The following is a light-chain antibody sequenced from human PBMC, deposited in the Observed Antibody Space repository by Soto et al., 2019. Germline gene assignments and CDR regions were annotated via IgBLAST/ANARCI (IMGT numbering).Light chain of an antibody. CDR2: AAS. V-gene: IGKV1-12*01. J-gene: IGKJ4*01. CDR1: QTFSSW. Sequence: DLQMTQSPSPLSGSVGNTVTITCRASQTFSSWLAWYQQKPGKAPKLLIYAASSLQSGVPSRFSGSGSGTDFTLTISSLQPEDFATYYCQQANSFPLTFGGGTKVDIK. CDR3: QQANSFPLT.